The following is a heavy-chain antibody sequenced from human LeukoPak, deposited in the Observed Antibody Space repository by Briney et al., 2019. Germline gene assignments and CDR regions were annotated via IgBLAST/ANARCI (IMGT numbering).Heavy chain of an antibody. D-gene: IGHD6-13*01. Sequence: PGGSLRLSCAASGFTFSSYAMSWVRQAPGKGLESVSAISGSGGSTYYADSVKGRFTISRDNSKNTLYLQMNSLRAEDTAVYYCAKDKAAAEKETDYWGQGTLVTVSS. V-gene: IGHV3-23*01. CDR3: AKDKAAAEKETDY. CDR2: ISGSGGST. CDR1: GFTFSSYA. J-gene: IGHJ4*02.